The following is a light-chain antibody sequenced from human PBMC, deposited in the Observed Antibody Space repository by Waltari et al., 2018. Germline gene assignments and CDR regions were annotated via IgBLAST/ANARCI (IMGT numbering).Light chain of an antibody. V-gene: IGLV6-57*04. CDR1: SGSIGNYY. CDR3: QSYDNTNFVA. Sequence: NFVLAQPHSMSESPGKTITISCTRSSGSIGNYYVQWYQKRPGSAPTTLIYNDDQRPSWVPDRFSGSIGVSSNSASLTISGLRTEDEADYYCQSYDNTNFVAFGGGTKVTVL. J-gene: IGLJ2*01. CDR2: NDD.